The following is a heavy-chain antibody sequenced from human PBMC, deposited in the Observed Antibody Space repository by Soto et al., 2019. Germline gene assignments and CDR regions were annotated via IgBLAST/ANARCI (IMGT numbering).Heavy chain of an antibody. CDR1: GGPISSGDYY. Sequence: PSETLSLTSTVSGGPISSGDYYWSWIRQPPGKGLEWIGYIYYSGSTYYNPSLKSRVTISVDTSKNQFSLKLSSVTAADTAVYYCARDHYVYDILTGYGYYYGMDVWGQGTTVT. V-gene: IGHV4-30-4*01. CDR2: IYYSGST. CDR3: ARDHYVYDILTGYGYYYGMDV. D-gene: IGHD3-9*01. J-gene: IGHJ6*02.